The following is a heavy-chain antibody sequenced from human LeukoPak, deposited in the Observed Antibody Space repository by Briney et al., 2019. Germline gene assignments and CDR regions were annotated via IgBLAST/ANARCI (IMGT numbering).Heavy chain of an antibody. V-gene: IGHV3-9*01. J-gene: IGHJ4*02. CDR3: AARFIYSDYDY. D-gene: IGHD4-11*01. CDR2: ISWNSGSI. CDR1: GFTFDDYA. Sequence: PGGSLRLSCAASGFTFDDYAMHWVRQAPGKGLEWVSGISWNSGSIGYADSVKGRFTISRDNAKNSLYLQMNSLRAEDTALYYCAARFIYSDYDYWGQGTLVTVSS.